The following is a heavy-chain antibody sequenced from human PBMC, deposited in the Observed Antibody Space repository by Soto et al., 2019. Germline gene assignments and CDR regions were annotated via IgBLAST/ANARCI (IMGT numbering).Heavy chain of an antibody. J-gene: IGHJ4*02. D-gene: IGHD5-12*01. CDR2: FDPEDVET. CDR1: GYTLTELS. Sequence: ASVKVCCKFSGYTLTELSMHWVRQAPGKGLEWMGGFDPEDVETIYAQKFQGRVTMTEDTXXXTXXXELSXLRSEDTAVYYCATGDLWWLHWGQGTLVTVSS. CDR3: ATGDLWWLH. V-gene: IGHV1-24*01.